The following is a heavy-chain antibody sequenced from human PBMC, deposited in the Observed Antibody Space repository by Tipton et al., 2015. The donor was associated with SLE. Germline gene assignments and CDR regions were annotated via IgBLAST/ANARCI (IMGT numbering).Heavy chain of an antibody. J-gene: IGHJ4*02. V-gene: IGHV4-59*01. CDR2: IYNSGST. CDR3: ARAGHSSGWADS. D-gene: IGHD6-19*01. Sequence: TLSLTCSVSGGSMRNYYWSWIRQPPGKGLEWIGYIYNSGSTNYNPSLTSRVTISVDTSKNQFSLKLDSVTAADTAVYYCARAGHSSGWADSWGQGTLVTVSS. CDR1: GGSMRNYY.